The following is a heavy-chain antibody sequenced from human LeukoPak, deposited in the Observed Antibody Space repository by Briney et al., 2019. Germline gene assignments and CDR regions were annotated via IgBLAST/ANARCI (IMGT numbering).Heavy chain of an antibody. CDR3: ARYYYASSEAFDI. D-gene: IGHD3-22*01. CDR2: INHSGST. Sequence: SETLSLTCAVYGGSFSGYYWSWIRQPPGKGLEWIGEINHSGSTNYNPSLKSRVTISVDTSKNQFSLKLSSVTAADTAVYYCARYYYASSEAFDIWGQGTMVTVSS. J-gene: IGHJ3*02. CDR1: GGSFSGYY. V-gene: IGHV4-34*01.